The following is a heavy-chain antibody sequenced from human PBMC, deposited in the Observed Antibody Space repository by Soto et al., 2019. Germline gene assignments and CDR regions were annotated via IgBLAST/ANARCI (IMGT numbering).Heavy chain of an antibody. V-gene: IGHV1-18*01. CDR2: ISAHNGNT. CDR1: GYTFTSYG. CDR3: ARGGYGDY. J-gene: IGHJ4*02. Sequence: QVHLVQSGAEGKKPGASVKVSCKGSGYTFTSYGITWVRQAPGQGLEWMGWISAHNGNTNYAQKLQGRVTVTTDTPTSTAYMELRSLRYDDAAVYYCARGGYGDYWGQGALVTVSS. D-gene: IGHD1-1*01.